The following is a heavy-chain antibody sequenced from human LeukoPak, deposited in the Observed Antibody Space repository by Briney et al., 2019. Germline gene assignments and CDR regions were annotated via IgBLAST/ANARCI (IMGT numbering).Heavy chain of an antibody. D-gene: IGHD6-19*01. V-gene: IGHV1-18*04. Sequence: ASVKDSCKASGYTFTSYGISWVRQAPGQGLEWMGWISAYNGNTNYAQKLQGRVTMTTDTSTSTAYMELRSLRSDDTAVYYCARDGRLVPLIYFQHWGQGTLVTVSS. CDR2: ISAYNGNT. CDR1: GYTFTSYG. CDR3: ARDGRLVPLIYFQH. J-gene: IGHJ1*01.